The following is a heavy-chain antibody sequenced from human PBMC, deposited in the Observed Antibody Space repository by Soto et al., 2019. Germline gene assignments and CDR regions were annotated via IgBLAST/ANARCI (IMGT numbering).Heavy chain of an antibody. CDR3: AKPGNSGSYFNRFDS. V-gene: IGHV3-30*18. J-gene: IGHJ5*01. CDR2: SSYDGSIK. CDR1: GFTFSDYA. Sequence: QVQLVESGGGVVQPGRSLRLSCAASGFTFSDYAMHWVRQAPGKGLEWVALSSYDGSIKYYGDYVKGRFTISRDNSKNTLYLQLSSLRGEDTVVYYCAKPGNSGSYFNRFDSWGQGTLVTVSS. D-gene: IGHD1-26*01.